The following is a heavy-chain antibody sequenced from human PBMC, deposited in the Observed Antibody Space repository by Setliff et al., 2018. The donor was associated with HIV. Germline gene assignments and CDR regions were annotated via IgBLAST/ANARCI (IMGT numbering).Heavy chain of an antibody. V-gene: IGHV3-23*01. CDR2: ISGSGGTT. J-gene: IGHJ5*02. CDR3: AALKGYSYGRGCFDP. D-gene: IGHD5-18*01. CDR1: GFTVSSNY. Sequence: GGSLRLSCAASGFTVSSNYMSWVRQAPGKGLELVSVISGSGGTTYYADSVKGRFTISRANSKNTVFLQMNSLRGEDTAVYYCAALKGYSYGRGCFDPWGQGTLVTVSS.